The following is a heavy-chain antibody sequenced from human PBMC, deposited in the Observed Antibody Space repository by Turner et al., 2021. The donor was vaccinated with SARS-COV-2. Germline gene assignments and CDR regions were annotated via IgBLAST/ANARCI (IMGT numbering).Heavy chain of an antibody. CDR1: GFTFSSYW. J-gene: IGHJ4*02. CDR3: ARGVVTATPGLDY. Sequence: VQLLESGVGVLQLGGPLRLSSAASGFTFSSYWMNWVRQDPGKGMVWVSSINSDGSRTSYADSVKSGFTISRNNAKNTLYLQMNSLRDEDTAVYYCARGVVTATPGLDYWGQGTLVTVSS. V-gene: IGHV3-74*02. CDR2: INSDGSRT. D-gene: IGHD2-15*01.